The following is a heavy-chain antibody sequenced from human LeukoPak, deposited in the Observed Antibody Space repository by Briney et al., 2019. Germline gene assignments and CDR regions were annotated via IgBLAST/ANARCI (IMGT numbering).Heavy chain of an antibody. V-gene: IGHV4-34*01. Sequence: ETLSLTCAVYGGSFSGYYWSWIRQPPGKGLEWIGEINHSGSTNYNPSLKSRVTISVDTSKNQFSLKLSSVTAADTAVYYCARGQSNHNSTPLNTAMVSGGWYFDYWGQGTLVTVSS. D-gene: IGHD5-18*01. CDR2: INHSGST. J-gene: IGHJ4*02. CDR3: ARGQSNHNSTPLNTAMVSGGWYFDY. CDR1: GGSFSGYY.